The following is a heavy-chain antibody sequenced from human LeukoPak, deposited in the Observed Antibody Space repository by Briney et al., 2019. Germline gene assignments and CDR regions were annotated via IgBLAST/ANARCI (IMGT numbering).Heavy chain of an antibody. V-gene: IGHV3-23*01. CDR2: ISGSGGST. CDR1: GFTFSSYS. Sequence: GGSLRLSCAASGFTFSSYSMIWVRQAPGKGLEWVSGISGSGGSTFYADSVKGRFTISRDNSKNTLYLQMNSLRAEDTAVYYCASARVQYQLLSPSDYWGQGTLVTVSS. J-gene: IGHJ4*02. CDR3: ASARVQYQLLSPSDY. D-gene: IGHD2-2*01.